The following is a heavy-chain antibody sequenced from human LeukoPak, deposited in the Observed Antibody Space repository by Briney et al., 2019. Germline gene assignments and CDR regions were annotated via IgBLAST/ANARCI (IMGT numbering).Heavy chain of an antibody. J-gene: IGHJ4*02. V-gene: IGHV1-69*13. CDR2: IIPIFGTA. CDR3: ARGDSSGLSDY. Sequence: ASVSVSCKASGGTFSSYAISWVRQAPGQGLEWMGGIIPIFGTANYAQKFQGRVTITADESTSTAYMELGSLRSEDTAVYYCARGDSSGLSDYWGQGTLVTVSS. D-gene: IGHD3-22*01. CDR1: GGTFSSYA.